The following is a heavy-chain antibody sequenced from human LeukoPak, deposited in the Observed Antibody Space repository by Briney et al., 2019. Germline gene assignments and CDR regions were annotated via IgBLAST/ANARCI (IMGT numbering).Heavy chain of an antibody. CDR2: IYTSGST. CDR1: GGSVSRGSYF. D-gene: IGHD5-24*01. CDR3: ARATWPLTAVFDY. Sequence: SETLSLTCTVSGGSVSRGSYFWSWIRQPAGKGLEWIGRIYTSGSTSYNPSLKSRVTISLDTSKNQFSLKLSSVTAADTAVYYCARATWPLTAVFDYWGQGILVTVSS. J-gene: IGHJ4*02. V-gene: IGHV4-61*02.